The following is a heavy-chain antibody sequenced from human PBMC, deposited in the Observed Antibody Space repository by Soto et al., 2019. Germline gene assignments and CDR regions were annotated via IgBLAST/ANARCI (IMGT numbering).Heavy chain of an antibody. D-gene: IGHD3-22*01. CDR2: IYYSGST. CDR1: GCSISSYY. Sequence: SETLSLTCTVSGCSISSYYWSWIRQPPGKGLEWIGYIYYSGSTNYNPSLKSRVTISVDTSKNQFSLKLSSVTAADTAVYYCARWGYYDSSGYRDNWGQGTLVTVS. CDR3: ARWGYYDSSGYRDN. J-gene: IGHJ4*02. V-gene: IGHV4-59*01.